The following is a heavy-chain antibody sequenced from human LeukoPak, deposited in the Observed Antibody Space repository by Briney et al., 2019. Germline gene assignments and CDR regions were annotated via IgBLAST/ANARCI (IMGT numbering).Heavy chain of an antibody. V-gene: IGHV4-34*01. Sequence: SETLSLTCAVYGGSISGYYWSWIRQPPAKGREGIGEINHSGSTNYNPSLKSRVTISVDTSKNQFSLKLSSVTAADTAVYYCARGYSVAGLFQHWGQGTLVTVSS. CDR2: INHSGST. D-gene: IGHD6-19*01. CDR1: GGSISGYY. CDR3: ARGYSVAGLFQH. J-gene: IGHJ1*01.